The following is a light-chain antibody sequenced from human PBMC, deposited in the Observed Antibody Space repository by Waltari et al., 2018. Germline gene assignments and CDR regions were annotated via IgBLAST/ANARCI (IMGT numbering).Light chain of an antibody. J-gene: IGKJ1*01. CDR1: QSVLFTPTNKNY. CDR3: QQYQSFPWT. CDR2: WAS. V-gene: IGKV4-1*01. Sequence: DIVMTQSPDSLAVSLGERATINCKSSQSVLFTPTNKNYLAWYQQKPRQPPKLLIYWASPRESGVPDRFSGSVSGTDFTLTISSLQAEDVAVYYCQQYQSFPWTFGQGTKVEIK.